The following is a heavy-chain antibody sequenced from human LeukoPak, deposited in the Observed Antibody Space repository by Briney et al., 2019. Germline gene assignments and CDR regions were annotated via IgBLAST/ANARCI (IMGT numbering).Heavy chain of an antibody. CDR1: GYTFTGYY. J-gene: IGHJ4*02. Sequence: ASVKVSCKASGYTFTGYYMHWVRQAPGQGLEWMGWINPNSGGTNYAQKFQGMVTMTRDTSISTAYMELSRLRSDDTAVYYCASRSPRYSSGWLSIDYWGQGTLVTVSS. CDR3: ASRSPRYSSGWLSIDY. CDR2: INPNSGGT. D-gene: IGHD6-19*01. V-gene: IGHV1-2*02.